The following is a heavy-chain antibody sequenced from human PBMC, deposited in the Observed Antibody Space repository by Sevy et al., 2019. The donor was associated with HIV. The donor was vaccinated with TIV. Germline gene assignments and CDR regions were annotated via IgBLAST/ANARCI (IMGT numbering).Heavy chain of an antibody. CDR1: GGSFSGYY. CDR3: ARGRLIGDIVVVPAAILPGPYHY. J-gene: IGHJ4*02. CDR2: INHSGST. Sequence: SETLSLTCAVYGGSFSGYYWSWIRQPPGKGLEWIGEINHSGSTNYNPSLKSRVTISVDPSKNQFSLKLGSVTAADTAVYYCARGRLIGDIVVVPAAILPGPYHYWGQGTLVTVSS. D-gene: IGHD2-2*01. V-gene: IGHV4-34*01.